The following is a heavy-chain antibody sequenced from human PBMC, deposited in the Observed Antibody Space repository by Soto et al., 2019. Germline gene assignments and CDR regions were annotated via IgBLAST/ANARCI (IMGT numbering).Heavy chain of an antibody. J-gene: IGHJ3*02. CDR2: IWYDGSNK. D-gene: IGHD6-13*01. CDR3: ARETLQYSSSWYEGAFDI. CDR1: GFTFSSYG. V-gene: IGHV3-33*01. Sequence: QSGGSLRLSCAASGFTFSSYGMHWVRQAPGKGLEWVAVIWYDGSNKYYADSVKGRFTISRDNSKNTLYLQMNSLRAEDTAVYYCARETLQYSSSWYEGAFDIWGQGTMVTVSS.